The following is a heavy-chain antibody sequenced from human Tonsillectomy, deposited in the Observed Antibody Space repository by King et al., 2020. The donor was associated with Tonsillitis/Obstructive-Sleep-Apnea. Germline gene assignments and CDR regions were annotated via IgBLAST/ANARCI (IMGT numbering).Heavy chain of an antibody. CDR1: GYTFTGYY. J-gene: IGHJ6*01. CDR3: ARVSAASSQGMDV. D-gene: IGHD2-8*01. Sequence: VQLVESGAEVKKPGASVKVSCKAAGYTFTGYYMYWVRQAPGQGLEWMGWINPDSGGTKYAQQFQGRVTMTRDTSISTVYMELSRLRSDDTAVYYCARVSAASSQGMDVWGQGTTVTVSS. V-gene: IGHV1-2*02. CDR2: INPDSGGT.